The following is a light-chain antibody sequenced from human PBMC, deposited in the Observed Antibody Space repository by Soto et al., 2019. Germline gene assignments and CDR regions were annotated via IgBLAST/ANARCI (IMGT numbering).Light chain of an antibody. CDR1: RSYAGGYKH. CDR3: NSQRGSCILI. V-gene: IGLV2-14*01. CDR2: EVS. J-gene: IGLJ1*01. Sequence: QALLTSPASGCGSPGQAIALSCTETRSYAGGYKHVSSYQHHPGKAPNLIFYEVSNRPSGVSNRSSGSKCGYTASLTISGLQAEDEADYYCNSQRGSCILIFGTGTKVTVL.